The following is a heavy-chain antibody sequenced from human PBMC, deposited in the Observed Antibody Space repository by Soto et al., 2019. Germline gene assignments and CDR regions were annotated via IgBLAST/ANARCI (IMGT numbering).Heavy chain of an antibody. CDR1: GFTFSSYA. D-gene: IGHD6-19*01. CDR2: ISGSGGSK. J-gene: IGHJ4*02. Sequence: AGGSLRLSCAASGFTFSSYAMSWVRQAPGKGLEWVSAISGSGGSKYYADSVKGRFTISRDNSKNTLYLQMNSLRAEDTAVYYCARSGSSGWYLPYYFDSWGQGTLVTVSS. CDR3: ARSGSSGWYLPYYFDS. V-gene: IGHV3-23*01.